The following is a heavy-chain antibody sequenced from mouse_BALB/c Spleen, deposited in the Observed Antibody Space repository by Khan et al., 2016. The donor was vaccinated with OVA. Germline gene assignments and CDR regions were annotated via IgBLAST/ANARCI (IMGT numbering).Heavy chain of an antibody. Sequence: VRLQQSGAELMKPGASVKLSCTVSGFNITDTYMHWVKQRPEQGLEWIGRIDPANGNTKYDPKFQGKATMTADTSSNTAYLQLSSLTTEDTAASYSTYSVLHSAKDYGGQASVVAVSS. V-gene: IGHV14-3*02. CDR1: GFNITDTY. CDR3: TYSVLHSAKDY. D-gene: IGHD1-1*01. CDR2: IDPANGNT. J-gene: IGHJ4*01.